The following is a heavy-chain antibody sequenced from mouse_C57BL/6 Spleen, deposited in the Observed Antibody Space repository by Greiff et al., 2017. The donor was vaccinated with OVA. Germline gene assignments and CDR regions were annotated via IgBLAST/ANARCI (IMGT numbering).Heavy chain of an antibody. V-gene: IGHV1-76*01. CDR2: IYPGSGNT. Sequence: QVQLQQSGAELVRPGASVKLSCKASGYTFTDYYINWVKQRPGQGLEWIARIYPGSGNTYYNEKFKGKATLTAEKSSSTAYMQLSSLTSEDSAVYFCARRDYGDYWGQGTTRTVSS. D-gene: IGHD2-4*01. CDR1: GYTFTDYY. CDR3: ARRDYGDY. J-gene: IGHJ2*01.